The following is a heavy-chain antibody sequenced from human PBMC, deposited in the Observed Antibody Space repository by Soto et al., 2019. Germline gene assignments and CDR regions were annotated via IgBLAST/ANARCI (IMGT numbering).Heavy chain of an antibody. J-gene: IGHJ4*02. V-gene: IGHV4-31*03. D-gene: IGHD1-7*01. CDR1: GGSIISTGHY. CDR2: IYHSGTT. Sequence: QVQLQESGPGLVKPSQTLSLTCTVSGGSIISTGHYWTWIRQYPGKGLEWIGYIYHSGTTYYNPSLQSRLSISVDTSKNQFSLKLSSVTAADTAVYYCARDGTGFGTRGQGTLVFVSS. CDR3: ARDGTGFGT.